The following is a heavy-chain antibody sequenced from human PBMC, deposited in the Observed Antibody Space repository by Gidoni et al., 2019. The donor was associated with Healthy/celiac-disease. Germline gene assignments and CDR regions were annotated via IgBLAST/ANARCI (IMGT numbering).Heavy chain of an antibody. CDR3: ARGDSSSWYFPIFDY. V-gene: IGHV1-3*01. CDR1: GYTFTSYA. D-gene: IGHD6-13*01. Sequence: QVQLVQSGAEVKKPGASVKVSCKASGYTFTSYAMHWVRQAPGQRLEWMGWINAGNGNTKYSQKFQGRVTITRDTSASTAYMELSSLRSEDTAVYYCARGDSSSWYFPIFDYWGQGTLVTVSS. J-gene: IGHJ4*02. CDR2: INAGNGNT.